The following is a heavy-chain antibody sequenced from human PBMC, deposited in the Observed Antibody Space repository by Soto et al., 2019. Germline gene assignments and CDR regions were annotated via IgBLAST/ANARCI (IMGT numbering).Heavy chain of an antibody. CDR3: ARHLRIAVAALGY. J-gene: IGHJ4*02. D-gene: IGHD6-19*01. Sequence: GGSLRLSCAASGFTFSSYGMHWVRQAPGKGLEWVAVIWYDGSNIYYADSVKGRFTISRDNSKNTLYLQMNSLRAEDTAVYYCARHLRIAVAALGYWGQGTLVTVSS. CDR1: GFTFSSYG. CDR2: IWYDGSNI. V-gene: IGHV3-33*01.